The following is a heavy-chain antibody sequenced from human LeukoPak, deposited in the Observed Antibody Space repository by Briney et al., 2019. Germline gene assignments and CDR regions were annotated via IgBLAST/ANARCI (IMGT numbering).Heavy chain of an antibody. V-gene: IGHV3-48*02. CDR3: ARVGGTSIYYYYYYMDV. D-gene: IGHD1-1*01. CDR1: GFAFSSYS. J-gene: IGHJ6*03. CDR2: TTSGDNTI. Sequence: PGGSLTLSCAASGFAFSSYSMNWLRRAPEKGLEWVSYTTSGDNTIYYADSVKGLFTISRDNAKNSLYLQMSRLSDEDTAVYYCARVGGTSIYYYYYYMDVWGKGTTVTVSS.